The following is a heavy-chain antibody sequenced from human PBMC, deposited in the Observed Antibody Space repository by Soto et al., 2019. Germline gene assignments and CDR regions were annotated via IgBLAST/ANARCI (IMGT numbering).Heavy chain of an antibody. CDR2: LTDDGKEK. V-gene: IGHV3-30*18. Sequence: QVHLVESGGGVVQPGTSLRLSCVASGFTFSKYGRHWVRQAPGKGLEWVAILTDDGKEKYYADSVKGRFIISRDNSNNTLFLQMNTLSAEDTAVYYCAKVRFALKYYYGLDVWGQGTTVSVSS. J-gene: IGHJ6*02. CDR1: GFTFSKYG. CDR3: AKVRFALKYYYGLDV. D-gene: IGHD3-16*01.